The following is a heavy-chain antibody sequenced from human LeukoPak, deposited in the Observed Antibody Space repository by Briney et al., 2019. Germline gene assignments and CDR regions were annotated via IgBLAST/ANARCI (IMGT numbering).Heavy chain of an antibody. CDR2: IYYSGST. D-gene: IGHD3-3*01. CDR3: ARDYDFWSFDP. J-gene: IGHJ5*02. V-gene: IGHV4-59*01. Sequence: SETLSLTCTVHGRSISSYYWSWIPQPPGKGLEWIGYIYYSGSTNYNPSLKGRVTISVDTSKNQFSLKLSSVTAADTAVYYCARDYDFWSFDPWGQGTLVTVSS. CDR1: GRSISSYY.